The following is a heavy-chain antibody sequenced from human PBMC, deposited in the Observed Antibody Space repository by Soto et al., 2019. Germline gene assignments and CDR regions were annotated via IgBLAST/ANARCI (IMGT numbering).Heavy chain of an antibody. J-gene: IGHJ4*02. Sequence: SETLSLTCAVYGGSFSGYYWSWIRQPPGKGLEWIGEINLGGTTNYNPSLKSRVTMSVDTSKNQFSLKVSSVTAADTAVYYCARRGYSHGYFDSWGQGTLVTVSS. CDR2: INLGGTT. V-gene: IGHV4-34*01. CDR3: ARRGYSHGYFDS. CDR1: GGSFSGYY. D-gene: IGHD5-18*01.